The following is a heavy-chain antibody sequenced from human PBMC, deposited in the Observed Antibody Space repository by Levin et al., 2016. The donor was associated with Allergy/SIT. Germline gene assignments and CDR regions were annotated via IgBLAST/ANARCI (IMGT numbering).Heavy chain of an antibody. CDR3: ARQGSYDSSGMAFDI. J-gene: IGHJ3*02. CDR2: INPSGGST. D-gene: IGHD3-22*01. Sequence: WVRQAPGQGLEWMGIINPSGGSTSYAQKFQGRVTMTRDTSTSTVYMELSSLRSEDTAVYYCARQGSYDSSGMAFDIWGQGTMVTVSS. V-gene: IGHV1-46*01.